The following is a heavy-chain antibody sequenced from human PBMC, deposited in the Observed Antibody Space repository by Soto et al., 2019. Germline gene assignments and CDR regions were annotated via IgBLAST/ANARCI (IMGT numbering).Heavy chain of an antibody. CDR1: GFTFSSSA. J-gene: IGHJ4*02. Sequence: PGGSLRLSCAGSGFTFSSSAMSWVRQAPGKGLEWVSTISGNGGRTYYADSVMGRFTISRDNSKNTLYLQMNSLRAEDTAVYYCAKGDAGWGTYRYYYFDYWGQGTLVTVSS. CDR3: AKGDAGWGTYRYYYFDY. CDR2: ISGNGGRT. V-gene: IGHV3-23*01. D-gene: IGHD3-16*02.